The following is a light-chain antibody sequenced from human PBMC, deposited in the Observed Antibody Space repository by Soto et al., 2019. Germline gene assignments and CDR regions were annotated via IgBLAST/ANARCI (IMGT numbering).Light chain of an antibody. V-gene: IGLV2-14*01. Sequence: QSALTQPASVSGSPGQSITISCTGTSSDVGGYKYVSWYQQHPGKAPKLMIYEVSNRPSGVSNRFSGPKSGNTASLTISGLQAEDEADYYCSSYTSSSTYVIFGGGTKLTVL. CDR3: SSYTSSSTYVI. J-gene: IGLJ2*01. CDR1: SSDVGGYKY. CDR2: EVS.